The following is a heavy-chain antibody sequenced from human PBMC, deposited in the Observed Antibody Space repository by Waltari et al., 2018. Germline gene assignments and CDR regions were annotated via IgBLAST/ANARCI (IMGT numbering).Heavy chain of an antibody. Sequence: QVQLQESGPGLVKPSETLSLTCAVSGYSISSGYYWGWIRQPPGKGLEWIGNIYHSGSTHYNPSLKSRVTISVDTSKNQFSLKLSSVTAAGTAVYYCARRAAITAAGPTYYMDVWGKGTTVTVSS. CDR3: ARRAAITAAGPTYYMDV. D-gene: IGHD6-13*01. CDR1: GYSISSGYY. J-gene: IGHJ6*03. V-gene: IGHV4-38-2*01. CDR2: IYHSGST.